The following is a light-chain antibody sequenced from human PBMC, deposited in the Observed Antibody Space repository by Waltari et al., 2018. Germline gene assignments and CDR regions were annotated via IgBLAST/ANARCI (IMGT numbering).Light chain of an antibody. Sequence: EIVMTQSPATLSVSPGERATLSCRASQGISSDLAWYQQKPGQAPRLLIFGASTRATGVPARFSGGGSGTEFTLTISSLQSEDFGVYYCQQSKIWPAFGQGTKVEIK. J-gene: IGKJ1*01. CDR1: QGISSD. CDR2: GAS. V-gene: IGKV3-15*01. CDR3: QQSKIWPA.